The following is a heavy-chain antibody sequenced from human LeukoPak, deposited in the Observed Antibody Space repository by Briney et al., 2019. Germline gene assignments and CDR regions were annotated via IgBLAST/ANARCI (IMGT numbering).Heavy chain of an antibody. CDR1: GFTLSHHY. CDR2: ISSSGDTI. CDR3: ARQGSEIDY. Sequence: PGGSLRLSCAASGFTLSHHYMTWIRQVPGKGLEWLSCISSSGDTIYYADSVKGRFTVSRDNAKSSLYLHMNSLRAEDTAVYYCARQGSEIDYWGQGTPVTVSS. J-gene: IGHJ4*02. V-gene: IGHV3-11*01.